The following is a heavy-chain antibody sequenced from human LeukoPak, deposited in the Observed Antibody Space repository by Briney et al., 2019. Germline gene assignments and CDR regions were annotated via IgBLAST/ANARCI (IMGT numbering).Heavy chain of an antibody. D-gene: IGHD3-22*01. CDR3: ARHNYYDSSGYYYSHAFDI. Sequence: SETLSLTCAVSGYSISSGYYWGWILQPPGKGLEWIGSIYHSGSTYYNPSLKSRVTISVDTSKNQFSLKLSSVTAADTAVYYCARHNYYDSSGYYYSHAFDIWGQGTMVTVSS. J-gene: IGHJ3*02. V-gene: IGHV4-38-2*01. CDR1: GYSISSGYY. CDR2: IYHSGST.